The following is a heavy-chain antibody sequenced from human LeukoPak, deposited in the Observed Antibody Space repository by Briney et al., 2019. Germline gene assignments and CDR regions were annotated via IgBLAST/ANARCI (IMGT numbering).Heavy chain of an antibody. CDR1: GFTFSSYW. CDR3: AKGISGSYYSPAGDY. Sequence: GGSLRLSCAASGFTFSSYWMHWVRQAPGKGLVWVSRINSDGSSTSYADSVKGRFTISRDNAKNSLYLQMNSLRAEDTAVYYCAKGISGSYYSPAGDYWGQGTLVTVSS. J-gene: IGHJ4*02. CDR2: INSDGSST. D-gene: IGHD1-26*01. V-gene: IGHV3-74*01.